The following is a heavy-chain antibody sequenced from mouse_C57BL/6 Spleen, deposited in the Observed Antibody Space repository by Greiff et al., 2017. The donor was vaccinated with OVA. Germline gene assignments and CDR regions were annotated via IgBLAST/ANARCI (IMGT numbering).Heavy chain of an antibody. D-gene: IGHD1-1*01. CDR3: ARGNYYGSYFDY. CDR2: IRNKANGYTT. CDR1: GFTFTDYY. Sequence: EVKLMESGGGLVQPGGSLSLSCAASGFTFTDYYMSWVRQPPGKALEWLGFIRNKANGYTTEYSASVKGRFTISRDNSQSILYLQMNALRAEDTAIYYCARGNYYGSYFDYWGQGTTLTVSS. J-gene: IGHJ2*01. V-gene: IGHV7-3*01.